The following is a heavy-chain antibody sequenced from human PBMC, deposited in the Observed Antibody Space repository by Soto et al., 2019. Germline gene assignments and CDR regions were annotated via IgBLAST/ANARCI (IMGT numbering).Heavy chain of an antibody. V-gene: IGHV1-46*01. D-gene: IGHD2-2*01. Sequence: QVQLVQSGAEVKKPGSSVKVSCKASGGTFTSYYMHWVRQAPGQGLEWMGIINPSGGSTSYAQKFQGRVTMTRDTSTSTVYMELSSLRSEDTAVYYCARAGGCSSTSCYPYYWGQGTLVTVSS. J-gene: IGHJ4*02. CDR3: ARAGGCSSTSCYPYY. CDR1: GGTFTSYY. CDR2: INPSGGST.